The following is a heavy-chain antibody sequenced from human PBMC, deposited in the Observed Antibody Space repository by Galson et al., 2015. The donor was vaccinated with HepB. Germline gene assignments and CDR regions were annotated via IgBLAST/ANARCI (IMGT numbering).Heavy chain of an antibody. CDR1: GDSVSSNSAA. V-gene: IGHV6-1*01. CDR2: THYRSKWYN. J-gene: IGHJ5*02. D-gene: IGHD3-9*01. Sequence: CAISGDSVSSNSAAWNWIRQSPSRGLEWLGRTHYRSKWYNDYAVSVKSRITINPDTSKNQFSLQLNSVTPEDTAVYYCARDVSDYDILTGLTNWFDPWGQGTLVTVSS. CDR3: ARDVSDYDILTGLTNWFDP.